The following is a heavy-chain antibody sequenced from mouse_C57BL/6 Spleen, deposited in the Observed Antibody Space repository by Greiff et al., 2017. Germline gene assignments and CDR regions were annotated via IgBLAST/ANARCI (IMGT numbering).Heavy chain of an antibody. D-gene: IGHD1-1*01. CDR3: ARYGYGSSSPFYWYFDV. CDR1: GFTFTDYY. Sequence: DVKLVESGGGLVQPGGSLSLSCAASGFTFTDYYMSWVRQPPGKALEWLGFIRNKANGYTTEYSASVKGRFTISRDNSQSILYLQMNALRAEDSATYYCARYGYGSSSPFYWYFDVWGTGTTVTVSS. V-gene: IGHV7-3*01. J-gene: IGHJ1*03. CDR2: IRNKANGYTT.